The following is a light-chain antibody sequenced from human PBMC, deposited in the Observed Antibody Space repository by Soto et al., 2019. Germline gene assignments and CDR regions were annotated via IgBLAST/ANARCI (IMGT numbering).Light chain of an antibody. Sequence: LSPGERASLSCGASQSITSSFLAWYQQKPGQAPRLLIYDASTRATAIPARFSGSGSETEFTLTISSLQSEDSAVYYCQQYNNWPPWTFGQGTKVDIK. CDR3: QQYNNWPPWT. CDR2: DAS. J-gene: IGKJ1*01. V-gene: IGKV3-15*01. CDR1: QSITSS.